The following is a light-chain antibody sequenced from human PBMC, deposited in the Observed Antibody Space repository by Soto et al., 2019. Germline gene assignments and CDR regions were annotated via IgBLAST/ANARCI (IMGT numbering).Light chain of an antibody. CDR1: QGISGY. V-gene: IGKV1-9*01. CDR2: AAS. CDR3: QQLNSYPS. Sequence: DIQLTQSPSFLSASVGDRVTITCRASQGISGYLAWYQLKPGKAPKLLIYAASTLQSGVPSRFSGSGSGTEFTLTISSLQPEDFATYYCQQLNSYPSFGGGTKVEIK. J-gene: IGKJ4*01.